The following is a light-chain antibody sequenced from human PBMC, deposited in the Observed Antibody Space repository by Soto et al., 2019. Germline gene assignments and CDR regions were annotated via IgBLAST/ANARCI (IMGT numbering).Light chain of an antibody. J-gene: IGKJ2*01. V-gene: IGKV1-5*01. Sequence: DIQMTQSPSTLSAYVGDRVTITCRASQSIFNWLAWYQQKPGKAPNLLIYDASSLQSGVPARFSGSGYGTEFTLTISSLQPDDSVTYYCHQYKSATFGQGTKLEI. CDR3: HQYKSAT. CDR1: QSIFNW. CDR2: DAS.